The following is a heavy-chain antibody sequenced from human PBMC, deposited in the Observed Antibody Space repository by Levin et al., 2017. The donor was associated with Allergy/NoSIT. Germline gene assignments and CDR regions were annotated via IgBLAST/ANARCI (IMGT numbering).Heavy chain of an antibody. CDR3: AREELKGYCSGGSCFEDRWFDP. CDR1: GGSISSYY. V-gene: IGHV4-59*01. J-gene: IGHJ5*02. Sequence: SETLSLTCTVSGGSISSYYWSWIRQPPGKGLEWIGYIYYSGSTNYNPSLKSRVTISVDTSKNQFSLKLSSVTAADTAVYYCAREELKGYCSGGSCFEDRWFDPWGQGTLVTVSS. CDR2: IYYSGST. D-gene: IGHD2-15*01.